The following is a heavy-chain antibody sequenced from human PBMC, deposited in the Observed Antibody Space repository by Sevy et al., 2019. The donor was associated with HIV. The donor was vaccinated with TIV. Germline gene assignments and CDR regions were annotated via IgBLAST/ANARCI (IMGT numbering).Heavy chain of an antibody. CDR2: IYSGGST. CDR1: GFTVSGNY. V-gene: IGHV3-66*02. D-gene: IGHD2-15*01. CDR3: ASTSCSGGSGYSLIDA. J-gene: IGHJ4*02. Sequence: GGSLRLSCAASGFTVSGNYMSWVRQAPGKGLEWVSVIYSGGSTYYADSVKGRFTISRDTSKTTLYLQMNSLTFEDTAVYYCASTSCSGGSGYSLIDAWGQGTLVTVSS.